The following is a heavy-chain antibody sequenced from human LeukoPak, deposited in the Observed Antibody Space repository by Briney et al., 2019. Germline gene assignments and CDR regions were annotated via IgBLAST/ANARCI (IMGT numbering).Heavy chain of an antibody. J-gene: IGHJ4*02. V-gene: IGHV1-69*05. CDR1: GGTFSSYA. CDR3: ARANGVYNYGFDY. Sequence: EASMKVSCKASGGTFSSYAISWVRQAPGQGLEWMGRIIPIFGTANYAQKFQGRVTITTDESTSTAYMELSSLRSEDTAVYYCARANGVYNYGFDYWGQGTLVTVSS. CDR2: IIPIFGTA. D-gene: IGHD5-18*01.